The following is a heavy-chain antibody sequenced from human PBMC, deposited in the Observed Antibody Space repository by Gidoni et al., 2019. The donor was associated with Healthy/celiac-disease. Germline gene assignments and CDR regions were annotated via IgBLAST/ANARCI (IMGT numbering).Heavy chain of an antibody. CDR2: MNPNSGNT. D-gene: IGHD3-16*02. J-gene: IGHJ6*02. CDR1: GSTFTSYD. Sequence: QVQLVQSGAEVKKPGASVKVSCKASGSTFTSYDINWVRQATGQGLEWMGWMNPNSGNTGYAQKFQGRVTMTRNTSISTAYMELSSLRSEDTAVYYCARGRMITFGGVIADYGMDVWGQGTTVTVSS. V-gene: IGHV1-8*01. CDR3: ARGRMITFGGVIADYGMDV.